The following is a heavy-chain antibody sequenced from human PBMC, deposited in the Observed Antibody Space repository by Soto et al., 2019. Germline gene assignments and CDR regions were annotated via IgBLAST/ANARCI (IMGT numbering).Heavy chain of an antibody. V-gene: IGHV1-3*01. CDR1: GYTFTSYA. CDR2: INAGNGNT. Sequence: QVQLVQSGAEVKKPGASVKVSCKASGYTFTSYAMHWVRQAPGQRLEWMGWINAGNGNTKYSQKFQGRVTITRDTSASRSYMELSSLRSEDTAVYYCARVTVVTHFDYWGQGTLVTVSS. CDR3: ARVTVVTHFDY. D-gene: IGHD2-21*02. J-gene: IGHJ4*02.